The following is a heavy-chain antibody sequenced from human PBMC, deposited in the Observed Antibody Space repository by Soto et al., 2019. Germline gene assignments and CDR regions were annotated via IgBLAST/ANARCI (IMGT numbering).Heavy chain of an antibody. CDR3: ALLPSCTSTSCPNWNYAVDY. V-gene: IGHV1-2*02. CDR2: INAHSGGT. CDR1: GFSFTGYY. D-gene: IGHD2-2*01. Sequence: ASVKVSCKASGFSFTGYYIHWLRQAPGQGLEWMGWINAHSGGTEYAQKFQGRVTLTRDTSIATAYLTLTSLTSDDTALYYCALLPSCTSTSCPNWNYAVDYWGQGTLVTVSS. J-gene: IGHJ4*02.